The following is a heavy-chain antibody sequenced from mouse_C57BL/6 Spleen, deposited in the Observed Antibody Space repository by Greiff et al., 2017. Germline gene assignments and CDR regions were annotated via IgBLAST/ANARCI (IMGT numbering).Heavy chain of an antibody. CDR3: ARQDYSNYEGTDY. V-gene: IGHV5-6*02. Sequence: DVKLVESGGDLVKPGGSLKLSCAASGFTFSSYGMSWVRQTPDKRLEWVATISSGGSYTYYPDSVKGRFTISRDNAKTTLYLQMSSLKSEDTAMYYCARQDYSNYEGTDYWGQGTTLTVSS. D-gene: IGHD2-5*01. CDR1: GFTFSSYG. J-gene: IGHJ2*01. CDR2: ISSGGSYT.